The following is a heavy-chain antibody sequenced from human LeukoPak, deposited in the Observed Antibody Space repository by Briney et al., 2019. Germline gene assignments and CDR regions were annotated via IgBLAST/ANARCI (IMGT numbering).Heavy chain of an antibody. Sequence: SETLSLTCTVSGGSISGSSYYWGWIRQPPGKGLEWIGSIYISGSTNYNPSLKSRVTMSVDTSKNQFSLKLSSVTAADTAVYYCAIEYSSSYYYMDVWGKGTTVTVSS. CDR1: GGSISGSSYY. V-gene: IGHV4-39*07. J-gene: IGHJ6*03. CDR3: AIEYSSSYYYMDV. CDR2: IYISGST. D-gene: IGHD6-6*01.